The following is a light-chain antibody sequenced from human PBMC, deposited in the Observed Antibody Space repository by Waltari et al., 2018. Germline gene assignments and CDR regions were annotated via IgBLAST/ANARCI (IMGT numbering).Light chain of an antibody. CDR1: QSISIY. J-gene: IGKJ5*01. V-gene: IGKV1-39*01. CDR3: QQSYSTPIT. CDR2: AAS. Sequence: DIQMTQSPSSLSASVGDRVTITCRASQSISIYLNWYQQKPVKAPKLLIYAASSLRSGVPSRFRGSVSGTDFTLTIRSLQPEDFATYYCQQSYSTPITFGQGTRLEIK.